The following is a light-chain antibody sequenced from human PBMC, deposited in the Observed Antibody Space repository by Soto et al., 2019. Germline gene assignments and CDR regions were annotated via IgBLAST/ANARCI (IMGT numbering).Light chain of an antibody. J-gene: IGLJ2*01. CDR2: AVS. CDR1: SSDVGGYNS. CDR3: CSYADIYTLV. Sequence: QSALTQPRSVSGSPGQSVTISFTGTSSDVGGYNSVSWYQQHPGKAPKLMIYAVSKRPSGVPDRFSGSKSANTASLTISGLQAEDEADYYCCSYADIYTLVFGGGTKLTVL. V-gene: IGLV2-11*01.